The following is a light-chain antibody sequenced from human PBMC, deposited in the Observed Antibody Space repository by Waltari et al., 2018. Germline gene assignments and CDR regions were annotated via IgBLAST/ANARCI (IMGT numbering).Light chain of an antibody. Sequence: NFMLTQPHSASESPGKTVTISCTRSSGSIASNYVQWYQQRPGRAPTTVIYEDNQRPSGVPDRFSGSIDSSSNSASLTISGLKTEDEADYYCQSYDSSIYVVFGGGTKLTVL. CDR1: SGSIASNY. CDR3: QSYDSSIYVV. J-gene: IGLJ2*01. V-gene: IGLV6-57*03. CDR2: EDN.